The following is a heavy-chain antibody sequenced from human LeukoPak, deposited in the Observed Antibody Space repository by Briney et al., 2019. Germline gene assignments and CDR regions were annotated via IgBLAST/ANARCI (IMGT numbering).Heavy chain of an antibody. CDR1: GFSLTTSGVG. CDR3: AHRRDSSGYQYRYWFAP. D-gene: IGHD3-22*01. Sequence: ESGPTLVNPTQTLTLTCTFSGFSLTTSGVGVGWIRQPPGKALEWLALINWDDQNVYSPSLQSRLSITKDTSKNQVVLTMTNVDPVDTATYYCAHRRDSSGYQYRYWFAPWGQGTLVTVSS. V-gene: IGHV2-5*02. CDR2: INWDDQN. J-gene: IGHJ5*02.